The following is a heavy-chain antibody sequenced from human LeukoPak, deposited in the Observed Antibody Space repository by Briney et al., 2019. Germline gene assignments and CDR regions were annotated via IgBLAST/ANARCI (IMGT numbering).Heavy chain of an antibody. J-gene: IGHJ4*02. V-gene: IGHV3-13*01. Sequence: PGGSLRLSCAASGFTFSSYDMHWVRQATGKGLEWVSAIGTAGDTYYPGSVKGRFTISRDNSKNTLYLQMNSLRAEDTAVYYCASTHLGYCSSSSCQNDYWGQGTLVTVSS. CDR3: ASTHLGYCSSSSCQNDY. CDR2: IGTAGDT. CDR1: GFTFSSYD. D-gene: IGHD2-2*01.